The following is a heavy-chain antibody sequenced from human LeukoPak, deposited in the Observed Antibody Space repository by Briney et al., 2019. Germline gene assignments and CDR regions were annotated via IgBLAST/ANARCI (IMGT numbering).Heavy chain of an antibody. CDR2: INHSGST. CDR3: ARDLSMTTVTSDAFDI. Sequence: NASETLSLTCTVYGGSFSGYYWSWIRQPPGKGLEWIGEINHSGSTNYNPSLKSRVTISVDTSKNQFSLKLSSVTAADTAVYYCARDLSMTTVTSDAFDIWGQGTMVTVSS. D-gene: IGHD4-17*01. CDR1: GGSFSGYY. V-gene: IGHV4-34*01. J-gene: IGHJ3*02.